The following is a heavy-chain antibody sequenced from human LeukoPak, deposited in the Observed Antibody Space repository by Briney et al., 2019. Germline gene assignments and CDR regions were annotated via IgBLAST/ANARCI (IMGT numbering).Heavy chain of an antibody. CDR3: ARGLGTGGWPPYNWFDP. V-gene: IGHV3-30*04. CDR2: ISYDGSNK. D-gene: IGHD6-19*01. J-gene: IGHJ5*02. CDR1: GFTFSSYA. Sequence: PGRSLRLSCAASGFTFSSYAMHWVRQAPGKGLEGVAVISYDGSNKYYADSVKGRFTISRDNSTNTLYLQMNSLRAEDTAVYYCARGLGTGGWPPYNWFDPWGQGTLVTVSS.